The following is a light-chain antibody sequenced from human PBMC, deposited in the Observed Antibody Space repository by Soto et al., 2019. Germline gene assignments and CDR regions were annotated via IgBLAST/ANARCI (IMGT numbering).Light chain of an antibody. Sequence: DIQMTQSPSSLSASVGDRVTITCRASQSIANYLNWYQQMPGKAPKLLIYDASSLQAGVPSRFSGSGSGTDFTLTISSLQPEDSATYYCQQRSRTPLTFGGGTKVEIK. CDR2: DAS. CDR3: QQRSRTPLT. V-gene: IGKV1-39*01. J-gene: IGKJ4*01. CDR1: QSIANY.